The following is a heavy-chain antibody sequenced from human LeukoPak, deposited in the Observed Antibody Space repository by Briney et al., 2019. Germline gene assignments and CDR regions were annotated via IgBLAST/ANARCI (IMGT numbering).Heavy chain of an antibody. J-gene: IGHJ4*02. Sequence: GRSLRLSCAASGFTFSNAWMSWGRQAPGKGREWVGRIKSKTDGGTTNYAAPVKGRFTIPRDYSKNTLYLQMNSLKTEDTAVYYCTPGLWSLTFDYWGQGTLVTVSS. CDR1: GFTFSNAW. CDR3: TPGLWSLTFDY. CDR2: IKSKTDGGTT. D-gene: IGHD2-21*02. V-gene: IGHV3-15*01.